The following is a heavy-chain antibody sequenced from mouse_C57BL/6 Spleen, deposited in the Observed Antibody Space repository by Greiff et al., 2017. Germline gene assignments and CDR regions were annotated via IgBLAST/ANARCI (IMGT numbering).Heavy chain of an antibody. CDR2: INPSNGGT. V-gene: IGHV1-53*01. Sequence: QVQLQQPGTELVKPGASVKLSCKASGYTFTSYWMHWVKQRPGQGLEWIGNINPSNGGTNYNEKFKSKATLTVDKSSSTAYMQLSSLTSEDSAVYYCAIPFIVTSCYYAMDYWGQGTSVTVSS. CDR3: AIPFIVTSCYYAMDY. D-gene: IGHD2-5*01. CDR1: GYTFTSYW. J-gene: IGHJ4*01.